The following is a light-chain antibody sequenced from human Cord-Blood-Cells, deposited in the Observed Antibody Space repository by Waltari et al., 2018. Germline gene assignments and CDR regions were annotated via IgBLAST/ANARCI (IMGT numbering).Light chain of an antibody. J-gene: IGLJ2*01. CDR1: SSDVGGYNY. CDR3: SSYTSSSTLV. Sequence: QSALTQPASVSGSPGQSITISCTGTSSDVGGYNYVPWYQQHPGKAPKLMIYEVSNRPSGVSNSFSGSKSGNTASLTISGLQAEDEADYYCSSYTSSSTLVFGGGTKLTVL. CDR2: EVS. V-gene: IGLV2-14*01.